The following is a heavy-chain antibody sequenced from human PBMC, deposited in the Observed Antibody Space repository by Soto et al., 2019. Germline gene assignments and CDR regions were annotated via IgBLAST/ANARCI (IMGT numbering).Heavy chain of an antibody. CDR2: INAGNGNR. CDR1: GYAFTIYA. J-gene: IGHJ3*02. V-gene: IGHV1-3*01. CDR3: ARDNAYDI. Sequence: VSVKVSCKASGYAFTIYAMHWVRQAPGQRLEWMGWINAGNGNRKYSQKFQGRVTITRDTSASTAYMEMSSLRTEDTAIYYCARDNAYDIWGQGTMVTVSS.